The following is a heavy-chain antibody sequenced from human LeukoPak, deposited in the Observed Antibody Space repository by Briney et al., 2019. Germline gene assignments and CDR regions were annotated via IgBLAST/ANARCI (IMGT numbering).Heavy chain of an antibody. CDR3: ARRLAVTGRYYFDY. Sequence: PSETLSLTCTVSGGSISTYYWTWIRQPPGKGLEWIGYIYYSGTTNYNPSLKSRVTMSVDTSKNQFSLRLNSVTAADTAVYYCARRLAVTGRYYFDYWGQGTLVTVSS. D-gene: IGHD6-13*01. CDR1: GGSISTYY. V-gene: IGHV4-59*01. J-gene: IGHJ4*02. CDR2: IYYSGTT.